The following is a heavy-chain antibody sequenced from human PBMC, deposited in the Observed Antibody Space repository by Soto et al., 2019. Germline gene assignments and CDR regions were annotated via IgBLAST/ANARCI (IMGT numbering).Heavy chain of an antibody. D-gene: IGHD3-3*01. CDR1: GYTFTTFG. CDR2: ISAYNGYT. CDR3: SRDPTIFGVVQNYGMDV. J-gene: IGHJ6*02. V-gene: IGHV1-18*01. Sequence: QVQLVQSGAEVKKPGASVKVSCKASGYTFTTFGISWVRQAPGQGLEWMGWISAYNGYTNYAQKLQCRVTMTTDTSTSTAYMELRSLRSDDTAVYYCSRDPTIFGVVQNYGMDVWGQGTTVTVSS.